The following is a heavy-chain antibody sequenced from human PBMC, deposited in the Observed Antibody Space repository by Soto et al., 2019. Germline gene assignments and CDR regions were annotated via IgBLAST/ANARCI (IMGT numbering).Heavy chain of an antibody. CDR1: GFTVSSNY. CDR2: IYSGGST. V-gene: IGHV3-53*01. D-gene: IGHD3-10*01. CDR3: ASVKRGNPFDY. Sequence: GSLRLSCAASGFTVSSNYMSWVRQAPGKGLDWVSVIYSGGSTYYAGSVKGRFTISRDNSKNTLYLQMNSLRAEDTAVYYCASVKRGNPFDYWGQGTLVTVSS. J-gene: IGHJ4*02.